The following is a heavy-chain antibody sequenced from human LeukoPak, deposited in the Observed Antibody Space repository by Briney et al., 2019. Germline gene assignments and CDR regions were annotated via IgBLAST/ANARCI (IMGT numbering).Heavy chain of an antibody. J-gene: IGHJ4*01. CDR1: GLSFSDSY. Sequence: GALRLSCVVSGLSFSDSYMTWIRQTPGMGLESLAYISGMGHDIYYADSVKGRFTISRDSAKNSLYLQMNSLRPEDTALYYCSTGPRSLPYWGPGTLVTVSS. CDR3: STGPRSLPY. D-gene: IGHD4-23*01. V-gene: IGHV3-11*01. CDR2: ISGMGHDI.